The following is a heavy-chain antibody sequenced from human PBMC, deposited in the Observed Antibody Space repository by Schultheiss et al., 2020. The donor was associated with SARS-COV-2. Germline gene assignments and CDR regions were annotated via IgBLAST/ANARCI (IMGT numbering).Heavy chain of an antibody. CDR3: ARGNDFVYFFDS. J-gene: IGHJ4*02. D-gene: IGHD3-3*01. CDR1: GGSISSSNW. V-gene: IGHV4-4*02. Sequence: SETLSLTCAVSGGSISSSNWWSWVRQPPGKGLEWIASFYNNGPSYYTPSLKSRIAISLDTSENQFSLSLTSVTAADTAIYYCARGNDFVYFFDSWGQGTLVTVSS. CDR2: FYNNGPS.